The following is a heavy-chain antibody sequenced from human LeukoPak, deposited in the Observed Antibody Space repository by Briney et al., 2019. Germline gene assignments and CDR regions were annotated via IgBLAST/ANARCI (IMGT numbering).Heavy chain of an antibody. CDR3: ARGGIVLMVYATIDY. CDR1: GGSISSSSYY. J-gene: IGHJ4*02. CDR2: IYYSGST. Sequence: SETLSLTCTVSGGSISSSSYYWGWIRQPPGKGLEWIGSIYYSGSTYYNPSLKSRVTISVDTSKNQFSLKLNSVTAADTAVYYCARGGIVLMVYATIDYWGQGTLVTVSS. D-gene: IGHD2-8*01. V-gene: IGHV4-39*07.